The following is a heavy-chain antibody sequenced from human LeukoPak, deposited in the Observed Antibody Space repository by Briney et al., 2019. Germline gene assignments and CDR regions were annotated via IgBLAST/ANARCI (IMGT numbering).Heavy chain of an antibody. CDR3: ARVGVAVAGTY. CDR2: ISYDGSNK. Sequence: GGSLRLSCAASGFTFSSYDMHWVRQAPGKGLEWVAVISYDGSNKYYADSVKGRFTISRDNSKNTLYLQMNSLRAEDTAVYYCARVGVAVAGTYWGQGTLVTVSS. J-gene: IGHJ4*02. D-gene: IGHD6-19*01. CDR1: GFTFSSYD. V-gene: IGHV3-30*04.